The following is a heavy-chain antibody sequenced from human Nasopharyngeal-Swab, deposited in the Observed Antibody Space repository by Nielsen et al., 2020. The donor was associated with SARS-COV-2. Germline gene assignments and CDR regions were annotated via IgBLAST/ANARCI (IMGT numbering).Heavy chain of an antibody. CDR2: SYYTGDT. Sequence: SETLSLTCTASGVSLNSYYYCGWIRAPPGKRLGWTAISYYTGDTYFNPSLKTRFTISVDTSNDQFSLQLNSVTAADTAVYYCARLELRSRYFESWGQGTLVTVSS. V-gene: IGHV4-39*01. CDR3: ARLELRSRYFES. CDR1: GVSLNSYYY. D-gene: IGHD1-7*01. J-gene: IGHJ4*02.